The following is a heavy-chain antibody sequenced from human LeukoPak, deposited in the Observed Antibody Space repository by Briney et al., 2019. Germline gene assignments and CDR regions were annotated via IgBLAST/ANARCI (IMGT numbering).Heavy chain of an antibody. CDR3: ARDRYDHDSSGYYEF. CDR2: IYESGST. Sequence: SETLSLTCTVSGGSISGYYWSWIRQPPGKELEWVGYIYESGSTDYNPSLRSRVTISRDTSKNQVSLKLTSVTTADTAVYYCARDRYDHDSSGYYEFWGQGTLVTVSS. J-gene: IGHJ4*02. CDR1: GGSISGYY. V-gene: IGHV4-59*01. D-gene: IGHD3-22*01.